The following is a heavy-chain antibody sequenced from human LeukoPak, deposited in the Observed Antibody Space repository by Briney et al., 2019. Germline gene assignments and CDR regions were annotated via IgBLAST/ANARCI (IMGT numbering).Heavy chain of an antibody. CDR1: GFTFSSFA. CDR3: ASPDCSSTSCYYDY. V-gene: IGHV3-23*01. D-gene: IGHD2-2*01. J-gene: IGHJ4*02. Sequence: PGGSLRLSCAASGFTFSSFAMTWVRQAPGKGLEWVSAISGSGGSTYYADSVKGRFTISRDNSKNTLYLQMNSLRAEDTAVYYCASPDCSSTSCYYDYWGQGTLVTVSS. CDR2: ISGSGGST.